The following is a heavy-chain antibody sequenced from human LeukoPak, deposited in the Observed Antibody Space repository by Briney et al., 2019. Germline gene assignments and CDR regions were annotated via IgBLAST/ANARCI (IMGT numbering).Heavy chain of an antibody. J-gene: IGHJ4*02. CDR2: ISYDGSNK. Sequence: GRSLRLSCATSGFTFSSYGMHWVRQAPGKGLEWVAVISYDGSNKYYADSVKGRFTISRDNSKNTLYLQMNSLRAEDTAVYYCARRSGKNDYWGQGTLVTVSS. V-gene: IGHV3-30*03. D-gene: IGHD2-15*01. CDR1: GFTFSSYG. CDR3: ARRSGKNDY.